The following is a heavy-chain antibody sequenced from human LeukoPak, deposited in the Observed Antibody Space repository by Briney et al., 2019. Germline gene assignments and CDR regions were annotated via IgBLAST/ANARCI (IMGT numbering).Heavy chain of an antibody. J-gene: IGHJ4*02. Sequence: SETLSLTCAVYGGSFSGYYWSWIRQPPGKRLEWIGEINHSGSTNYNPSLKSRVTISVDTSKNQFSLKLSSVTAADTAVYYCARGPRGRVLIPFDYWGQGTLVTVSS. D-gene: IGHD1-26*01. CDR2: INHSGST. CDR1: GGSFSGYY. V-gene: IGHV4-34*01. CDR3: ARGPRGRVLIPFDY.